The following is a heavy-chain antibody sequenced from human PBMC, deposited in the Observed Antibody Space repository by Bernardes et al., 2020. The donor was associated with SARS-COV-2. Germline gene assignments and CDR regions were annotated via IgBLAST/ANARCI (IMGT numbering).Heavy chain of an antibody. V-gene: IGHV6-1*01. D-gene: IGHD2-15*01. CDR3: ARDFFLGYCSGGSCSSFFPYYYGMDV. J-gene: IGHJ6*02. CDR1: GDSVSSNSAA. Sequence: QTLSLTCAISGDSVSSNSAAWNWIGQSPSRGLEWLGRTYYRSKWYNDYAVSVRSRITINPDTSKNQFSLQLNSVTPEDTAVYYCARDFFLGYCSGGSCSSFFPYYYGMDVWGQGTTVTVSS. CDR2: TYYRSKWYN.